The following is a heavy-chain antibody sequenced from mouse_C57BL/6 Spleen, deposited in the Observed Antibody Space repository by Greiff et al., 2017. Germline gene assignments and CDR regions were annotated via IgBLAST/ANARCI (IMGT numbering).Heavy chain of an antibody. CDR2: ISSGGVYI. CDR3: TREGITTVVETYFDY. Sequence: DVQVVESWEGLVKPGGSLTLSCAASGFTFSSYAMSWVRQTPEKRLAWVAYISSGGVYIYYADPVKGRFTISRDNARNTLYLQMSSLKSEDTAMYYCTREGITTVVETYFDYWGQGTTLTVSS. J-gene: IGHJ2*01. V-gene: IGHV5-9-1*02. CDR1: GFTFSSYA. D-gene: IGHD1-1*01.